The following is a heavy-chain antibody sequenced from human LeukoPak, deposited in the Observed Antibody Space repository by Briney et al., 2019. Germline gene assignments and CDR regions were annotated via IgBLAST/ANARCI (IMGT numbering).Heavy chain of an antibody. CDR1: GFTFRSFD. J-gene: IGHJ4*02. CDR2: ISYDGSNK. CDR3: AKDRYGSETYTDY. D-gene: IGHD3-10*01. V-gene: IGHV3-30*18. Sequence: GGSLRLSCAASGFTFRSFDMHWVRQAPGKGLEWVAVISYDGSNKYYAASVKGRFTISRDNSKNTLYLQLNSLGAEDTAVYYCAKDRYGSETYTDYWGQGTLVTVSS.